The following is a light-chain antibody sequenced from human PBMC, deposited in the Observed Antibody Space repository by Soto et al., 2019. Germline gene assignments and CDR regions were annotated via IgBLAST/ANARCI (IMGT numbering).Light chain of an antibody. Sequence: DIQMTQSPSSLSASVGDRVTITCRASQGIRNDLAWYQQKPGKAPKRLIYAASSLQSGVPSRFSGSGSGTEFTLTISSLQPEDFATYYCLQHSSYPPEYTFGQGTKLEIK. V-gene: IGKV1-17*01. CDR3: LQHSSYPPEYT. CDR2: AAS. J-gene: IGKJ2*01. CDR1: QGIRND.